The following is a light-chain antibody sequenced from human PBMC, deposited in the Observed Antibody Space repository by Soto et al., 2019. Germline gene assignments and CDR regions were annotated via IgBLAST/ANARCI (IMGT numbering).Light chain of an antibody. V-gene: IGKV1-5*03. CDR1: QSVSIW. CDR3: QQYQSNPLT. Sequence: DIQMTQSPSTLSASVGDRVTITCRASQSVSIWLAWYQQKPGKVPKLLIYKASTLQSGVPSRFSGSGSGTEFTLTISSLQPDDFAAYYCQQYQSNPLTFGGGTKVEIK. CDR2: KAS. J-gene: IGKJ4*01.